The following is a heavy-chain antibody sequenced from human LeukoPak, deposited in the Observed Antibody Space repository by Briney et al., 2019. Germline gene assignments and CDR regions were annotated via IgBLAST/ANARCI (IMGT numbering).Heavy chain of an antibody. CDR2: INPNSGGT. CDR1: GYTFTGYY. Sequence: GASVKVSCKASGYTFTGYYMHWVRQAPGQGLEWMGWINPNSGGTNYAQKFQGRVTMTRDTSMSTAYMELSRLRSDDTAVYYCARDAYSSSWYYSGSDYWGQGTLVTVSS. V-gene: IGHV1-2*02. D-gene: IGHD6-13*01. CDR3: ARDAYSSSWYYSGSDY. J-gene: IGHJ4*02.